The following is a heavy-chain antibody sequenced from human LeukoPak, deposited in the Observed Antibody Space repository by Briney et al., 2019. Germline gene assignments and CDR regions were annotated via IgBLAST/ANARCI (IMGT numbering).Heavy chain of an antibody. Sequence: GGSLRLSCAASGCTFSSYAMHWVRQAPGKGLEWVAVISYDGSNKYYADSVKGRFTISRDNSKNTLYLQMNSLRAEDTALYYCERDLNWGDSSLWGQGTLVTVSS. CDR1: GCTFSSYA. V-gene: IGHV3-30-3*01. CDR3: ERDLNWGDSSL. J-gene: IGHJ4*02. D-gene: IGHD7-27*01. CDR2: ISYDGSNK.